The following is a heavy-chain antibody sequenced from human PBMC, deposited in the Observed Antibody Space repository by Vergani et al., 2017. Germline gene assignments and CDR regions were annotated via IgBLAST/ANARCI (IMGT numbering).Heavy chain of an antibody. D-gene: IGHD1-1*01. CDR3: ARGRLERYGGDYFDY. Sequence: EVQLVQSGAEVNKPGESLKISCKGSGYSFTSYWISWVRQMPGKGLEWMGRIDPSDSYTNYSPSCQGHVTISADKSISTAYLQWSSLKASDTAMYYCARGRLERYGGDYFDYWGQGTLVTVSS. CDR1: GYSFTSYW. CDR2: IDPSDSYT. V-gene: IGHV5-10-1*01. J-gene: IGHJ4*02.